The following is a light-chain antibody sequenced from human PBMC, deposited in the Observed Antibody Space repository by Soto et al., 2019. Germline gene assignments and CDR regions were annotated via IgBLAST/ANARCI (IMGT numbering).Light chain of an antibody. CDR2: DAS. Sequence: DIQMTQSPSTLSASVGDRVTITCRASQSISSWLAWYQQKPGKAPKVLIYDASNLESGVPSRFSGTGSGTEFTLTISSLQPDDFAPYYCQHYNSYPWTFGQGTKVEIK. J-gene: IGKJ1*01. V-gene: IGKV1-5*01. CDR3: QHYNSYPWT. CDR1: QSISSW.